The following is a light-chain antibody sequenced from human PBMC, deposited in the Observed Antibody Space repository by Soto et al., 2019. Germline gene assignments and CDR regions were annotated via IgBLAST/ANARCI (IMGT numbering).Light chain of an antibody. V-gene: IGLV1-47*01. CDR2: RNN. CDR1: SSNIGSNY. J-gene: IGLJ3*02. CDR3: AAWDDSLSGWA. Sequence: QSALTQPPSAFGTPGQRVTISCSGSSSNIGSNYVYWYQQLPGTAPKLLIYRNNQRPSGVPDRFSGSKSGTSASLAISGLRSEDEADYYCAAWDDSLSGWAFGGGTKLTVL.